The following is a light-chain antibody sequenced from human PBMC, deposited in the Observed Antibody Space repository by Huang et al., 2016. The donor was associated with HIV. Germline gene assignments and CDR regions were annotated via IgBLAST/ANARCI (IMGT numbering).Light chain of an antibody. J-gene: IGKJ1*01. CDR1: QDIDAY. Sequence: DIQMTQSPSSLSASIGDRITISCRASQDIDAYLAWYQHKPGKVPNLLIYAASTLQSGVPSLFRGSGSGTNFTLTIGSLQPEDVGSYYCQKYNDVPRTFGHGTKVEIK. CDR3: QKYNDVPRT. V-gene: IGKV1-27*01. CDR2: AAS.